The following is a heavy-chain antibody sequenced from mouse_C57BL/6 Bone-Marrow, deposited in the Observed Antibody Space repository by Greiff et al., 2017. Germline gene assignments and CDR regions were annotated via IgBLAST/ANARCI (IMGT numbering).Heavy chain of an antibody. Sequence: EVKVVESGPGLAKPSQTLSLTCSVTGYSITSDYWNWIRKFPGNKLEYMGYISYSGSTYNNPSLKRRISITRDTSKTQYYLQLNAGTTEDTATYYCARNWDGGDYFDYWGQGTTLTVSA. D-gene: IGHD4-1*01. CDR3: ARNWDGGDYFDY. V-gene: IGHV3-8*01. CDR2: ISYSGST. CDR1: GYSITSDY. J-gene: IGHJ2*01.